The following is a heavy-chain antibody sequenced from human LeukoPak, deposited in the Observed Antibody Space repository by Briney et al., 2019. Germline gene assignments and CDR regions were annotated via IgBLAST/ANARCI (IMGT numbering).Heavy chain of an antibody. V-gene: IGHV4-39*01. CDR3: ASRIAVAGPAFDY. J-gene: IGHJ4*02. CDR1: GGSISSYY. D-gene: IGHD6-19*01. CDR2: IYYSGST. Sequence: SETLSLTCTVSGGSISSYYWGWIRQPPGKGLEWIGSIYYSGSTYYNPSLKSRVTISVDTSKNQFSLKLSSVTAAGTAVYYCASRIAVAGPAFDYWGQGTLVTVSS.